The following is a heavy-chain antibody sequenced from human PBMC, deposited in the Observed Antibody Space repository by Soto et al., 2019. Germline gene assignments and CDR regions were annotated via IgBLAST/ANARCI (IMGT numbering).Heavy chain of an antibody. CDR2: IYYSGST. Sequence: QVQLQESGPGLVKPSETLSLTCTVSGGSISSYYWSWIRQPPGKGLEWIGYIYYSGSTNYNPSLKSRVTISVDTSKNQFSLKLSSVTAADTAVYYCAATVTSDAFDIWGQGTMVTVSS. J-gene: IGHJ3*02. CDR1: GGSISSYY. V-gene: IGHV4-59*01. D-gene: IGHD4-4*01. CDR3: AATVTSDAFDI.